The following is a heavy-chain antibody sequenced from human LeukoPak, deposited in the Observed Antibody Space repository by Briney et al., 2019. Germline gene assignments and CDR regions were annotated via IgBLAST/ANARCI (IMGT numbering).Heavy chain of an antibody. Sequence: ASVKVSCKASGNTFTSYYMHWVRQAPGQGLEWMGIINPSGGSTSYAQKFQGRVTMTRDTSTSTVYMELSSLRSEDTAVYYCARAVAGEPYFDYWGQGTLVTVSS. D-gene: IGHD6-19*01. CDR1: GNTFTSYY. J-gene: IGHJ4*02. CDR2: INPSGGST. V-gene: IGHV1-46*01. CDR3: ARAVAGEPYFDY.